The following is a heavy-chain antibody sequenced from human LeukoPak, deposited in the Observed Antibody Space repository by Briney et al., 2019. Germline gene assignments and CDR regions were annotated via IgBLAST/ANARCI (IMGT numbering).Heavy chain of an antibody. D-gene: IGHD3-3*01. CDR2: IWYDGSNK. CDR3: ARDRAYYDFWSGYFWQNIYFYGMDG. Sequence: GRSLRLSCAASGLTFSSYGMHWVRQAPGKGLEWVAVIWYDGSNKYYADSVKGRFTISRDNSKNTLYLQMHSLRAEDTAVYYCARDRAYYDFWSGYFWQNIYFYGMDGWGQGATVTVSP. V-gene: IGHV3-33*01. CDR1: GLTFSSYG. J-gene: IGHJ6*01.